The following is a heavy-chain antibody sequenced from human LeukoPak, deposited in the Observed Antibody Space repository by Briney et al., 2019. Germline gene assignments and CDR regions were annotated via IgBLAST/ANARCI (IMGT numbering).Heavy chain of an antibody. D-gene: IGHD4-17*01. CDR2: ISSSSSTI. J-gene: IGHJ4*02. CDR3: ARDYGDYAVSFDY. CDR1: GFTFSSYS. Sequence: GGSLRLSCAASGFTFSSYSMNWVRQAPGKGLEWVSNISSSSSTIYYADSVKGRFTISRDNAKNSLYLQMNSLRAEDTAVYYCARDYGDYAVSFDYWGQGTLVTVSS. V-gene: IGHV3-48*04.